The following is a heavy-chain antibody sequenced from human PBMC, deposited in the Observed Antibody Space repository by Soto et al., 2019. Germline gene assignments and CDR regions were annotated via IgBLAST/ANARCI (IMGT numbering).Heavy chain of an antibody. Sequence: SETLSLTCAVYGGSFSGYYWSWIRQPPGKGLEWIGEINHSGSTNYNPSLKSRVTISVDTSKNQFSLKLSSVTAADTAVYYCARGPRYIYGCDYWGQGTMGSVFS. D-gene: IGHD5-18*01. J-gene: IGHJ4*02. CDR2: INHSGST. CDR3: ARGPRYIYGCDY. V-gene: IGHV4-34*01. CDR1: GGSFSGYY.